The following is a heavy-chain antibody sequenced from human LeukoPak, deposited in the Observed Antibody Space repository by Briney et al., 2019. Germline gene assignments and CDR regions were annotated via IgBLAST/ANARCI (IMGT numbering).Heavy chain of an antibody. CDR3: AKSRATGTYPGRFDY. CDR2: LSGSGKNT. V-gene: IGHV3-23*01. Sequence: GGSLRLSCAASGFTFSSDVMRWVRQAPGRGLEGVTCLSGSGKNTFYAESVKGRFTISRDNSMNELFLQMNSLTSGDTAEYYCAKSRATGTYPGRFDYWGLGSLVTVSS. D-gene: IGHD3-10*01. CDR1: GFTFSSDV. J-gene: IGHJ4*02.